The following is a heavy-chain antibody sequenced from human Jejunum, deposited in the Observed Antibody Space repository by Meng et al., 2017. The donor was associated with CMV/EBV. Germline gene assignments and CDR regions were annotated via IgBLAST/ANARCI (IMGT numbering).Heavy chain of an antibody. J-gene: IGHJ4*02. Sequence: QVHRVHFGPEVKKPGASVRVSCKTSGYTFTHFGISWVRQAPGQGLEWMGWTSAYNTHTNYAQKFQDRFTMTTDTSTNTAYMELRNLRSDDTAIYYCARGTGAGNYWGPGTLVTVSS. D-gene: IGHD1-26*01. CDR1: GYTFTHFG. CDR3: ARGTGAGNY. CDR2: TSAYNTHT. V-gene: IGHV1-18*01.